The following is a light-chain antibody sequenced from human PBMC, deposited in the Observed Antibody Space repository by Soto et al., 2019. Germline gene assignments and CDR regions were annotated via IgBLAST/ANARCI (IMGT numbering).Light chain of an antibody. J-gene: IGKJ5*01. CDR1: QRVSSN. Sequence: EIVMTQSPATLSVSPGERATLSCRASQRVSSNLAWYQQKPGKAPKLLIYDASSLESGVPSRFSGSGSGTEFTLTISSLEPEDFAVYYCQQRSNWPITFGEGTRLEI. V-gene: IGKV3-11*01. CDR2: DAS. CDR3: QQRSNWPIT.